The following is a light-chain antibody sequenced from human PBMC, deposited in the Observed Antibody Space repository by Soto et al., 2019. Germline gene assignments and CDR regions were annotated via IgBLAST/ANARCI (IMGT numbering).Light chain of an antibody. Sequence: LTQSPGTMSLSPGESATLSCRASQSVRTNLAWYQQKPGQAPRLLIYGASTRATGIPDRFSGSGSGTEFTLTISSLQSEDFAVYYCQQYNKWPRTFGQGTKVDIK. V-gene: IGKV3-15*01. J-gene: IGKJ1*01. CDR1: QSVRTN. CDR3: QQYNKWPRT. CDR2: GAS.